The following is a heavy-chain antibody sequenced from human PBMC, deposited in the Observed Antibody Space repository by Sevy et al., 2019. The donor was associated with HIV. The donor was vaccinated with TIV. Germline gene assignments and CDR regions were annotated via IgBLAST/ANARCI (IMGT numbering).Heavy chain of an antibody. CDR1: GFTFSSYW. D-gene: IGHD6-13*01. J-gene: IGHJ3*02. CDR3: ARDSSARSDSGLSSSWVFAFDI. CDR2: INSVGCDT. V-gene: IGHV3-74*01. Sequence: GGSLRLSCAASGFTFSSYWMHWVRQAPGKGLVWVSRINSVGCDTHYADSVKGRFTISRDNAEKKLYLQMNSLRAEDTGLYFCARDSSARSDSGLSSSWVFAFDIWGQGTMVTVSS.